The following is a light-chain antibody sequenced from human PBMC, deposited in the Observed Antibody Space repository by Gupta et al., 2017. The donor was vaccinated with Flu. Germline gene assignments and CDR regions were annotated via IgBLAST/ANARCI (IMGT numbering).Light chain of an antibody. CDR1: QVIDGW. V-gene: IGKV1-12*01. Sequence: MSHSALLEYASFGDRVIITCRASQVIDGWLSWYQQRPGKAPKLLVYSTSILKSGVSSRFSGSGSATHFTLTISDLRPEDFATYYCQQAKAFPFTFGPGT. CDR3: QQAKAFPFT. CDR2: STS. J-gene: IGKJ3*01.